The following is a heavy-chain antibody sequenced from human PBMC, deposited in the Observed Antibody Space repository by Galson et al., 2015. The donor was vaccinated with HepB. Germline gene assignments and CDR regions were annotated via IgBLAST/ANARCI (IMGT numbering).Heavy chain of an antibody. D-gene: IGHD3-3*01. V-gene: IGHV3-30*04. CDR1: GFTFSSHA. J-gene: IGHJ4*02. Sequence: SLRLSCAASGFTFSSHAMHWVRQPPGKGLEWVAVISYDGSKTYLADSLKGRFFISRDNSNNTLHMQMHSLRADDPALYYCARGQYYDFWSGYFRPVDYWGQGALVTVSS. CDR2: ISYDGSKT. CDR3: ARGQYYDFWSGYFRPVDY.